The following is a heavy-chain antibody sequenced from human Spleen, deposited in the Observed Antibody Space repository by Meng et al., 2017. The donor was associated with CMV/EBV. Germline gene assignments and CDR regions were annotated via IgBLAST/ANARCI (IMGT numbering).Heavy chain of an antibody. V-gene: IGHV4-59*01. J-gene: IGHJ4*02. CDR2: IYYSGST. Sequence: ESLKISCTVSGGSISSYYWSWIRQPPGKGLEWIGYIYYSGSTNYNPSLKSRVTISVDTSKNQFSLKLSSVTAADTAVYYCARGGNFEPDFDYWGQGTLVTVSS. CDR1: GGSISSYY. D-gene: IGHD5-24*01. CDR3: ARGGNFEPDFDY.